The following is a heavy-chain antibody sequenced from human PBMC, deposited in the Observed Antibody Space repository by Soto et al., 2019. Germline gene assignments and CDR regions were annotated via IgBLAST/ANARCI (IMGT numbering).Heavy chain of an antibody. CDR2: ISTHDANA. V-gene: IGHV1-18*04. Sequence: ASVKVSCKASGYTFISYAISWVRQAPVQGLEWMGWISTHDANAKNAQKFQGRVAPTTETSTSIAYMELRSLRSDDTAVYYCARELAAAGTDDAFDIWGQGTMVTVSS. D-gene: IGHD6-13*01. CDR1: GYTFISYA. J-gene: IGHJ3*02. CDR3: ARELAAAGTDDAFDI.